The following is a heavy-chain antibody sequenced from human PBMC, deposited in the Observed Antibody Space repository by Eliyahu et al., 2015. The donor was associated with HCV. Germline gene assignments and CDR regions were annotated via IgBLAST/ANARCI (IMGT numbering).Heavy chain of an antibody. J-gene: IGHJ5*02. CDR1: GXSITPYY. CDR2: IHFSGXT. V-gene: IGHV4-59*01. CDR3: ASGGGGIAVAGTGGWFDP. D-gene: IGHD6-19*01. Sequence: QVQLQESGPGLVKPSETLSLTCTVSGXSITPYYWSWIRQPPGKGLEXIGDIHFSGXTNYNPSLKSRVTISVDTXKNQFSLNLTSVTAADTAVYYCASGGGGIAVAGTGGWFDPWGQGTLVTVSS.